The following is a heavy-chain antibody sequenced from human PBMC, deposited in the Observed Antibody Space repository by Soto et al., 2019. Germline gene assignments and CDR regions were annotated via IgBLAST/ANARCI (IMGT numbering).Heavy chain of an antibody. J-gene: IGHJ3*02. CDR2: INTDGRAT. CDR3: AREVYSNYDHDGFDI. D-gene: IGHD4-4*01. V-gene: IGHV3-74*01. CDR1: GFTFSSHW. Sequence: EVQLVESGGGLVQPGGSLRLSCGASGFTFSSHWMHWVRQAPGKGLMWVSRINTDGRATSYADSVKGRFTISRDNAKNTVYLQMNSLRVEDTGLYFFAREVYSNYDHDGFDIWGQGTMVTVSP.